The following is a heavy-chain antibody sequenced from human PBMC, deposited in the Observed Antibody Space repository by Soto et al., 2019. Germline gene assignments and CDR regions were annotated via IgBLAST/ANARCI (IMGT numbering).Heavy chain of an antibody. D-gene: IGHD3-22*01. CDR3: ARNPYESGLSDP. J-gene: IGHJ5*02. CDR2: MTPNSGNT. Sequence: QVQLVQSGAEVKKPGASVKVSCKTSGYTFVNYDINWVRQAPGQGLEWMGWMTPNSGNTGYAQKFEGRLTLTRDTSSGTAYMELSSLTSEDTAVYYCARNPYESGLSDPWGQGTLVTVSS. V-gene: IGHV1-8*01. CDR1: GYTFVNYD.